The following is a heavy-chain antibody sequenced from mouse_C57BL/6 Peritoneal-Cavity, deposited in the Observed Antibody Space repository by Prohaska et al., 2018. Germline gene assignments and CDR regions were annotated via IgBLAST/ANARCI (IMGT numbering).Heavy chain of an antibody. CDR2: IDPNSGGT. Sequence: QVQLQQPGAELVKPGASVELSCKASGYTFTSYWMHWVKQRPGRGIEWIGRIDPNSGGTKYNGKFKSKATLTVGKPASTAYMQLSSLTSEDSAVYYCARGAPHYYGSSYGWYFDVWGTGTTVTVSS. CDR1: GYTFTSYW. V-gene: IGHV1-72*01. CDR3: ARGAPHYYGSSYGWYFDV. J-gene: IGHJ1*03. D-gene: IGHD1-1*01.